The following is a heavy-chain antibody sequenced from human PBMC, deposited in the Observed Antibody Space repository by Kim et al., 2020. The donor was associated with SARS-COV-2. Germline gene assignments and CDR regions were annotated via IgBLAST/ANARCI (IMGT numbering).Heavy chain of an antibody. Sequence: ASVKVSCKASGYTFTSYYMHWVRQAPGQGLEWMGVINPSGGSTSYAQKFQGRVPMTRDTSKSTVYMELSSLRSEDTAVYYCARDVSLQQLVSYGVDVGGQGTGVTVFS. CDR2: INPSGGST. J-gene: IGHJ6*02. D-gene: IGHD6-13*01. V-gene: IGHV1-46*01. CDR1: GYTFTSYY. CDR3: ARDVSLQQLVSYGVDV.